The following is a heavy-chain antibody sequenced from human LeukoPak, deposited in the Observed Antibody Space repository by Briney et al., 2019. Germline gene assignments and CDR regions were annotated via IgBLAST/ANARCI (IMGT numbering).Heavy chain of an antibody. CDR3: ARDVAVAGYFDAFDI. CDR1: GYTFTSYA. J-gene: IGHJ3*02. V-gene: IGHV7-4-1*01. CDR2: INTNTGNP. D-gene: IGHD6-19*01. Sequence: GASVKVSCKASGYTFTSYAMNWVRQAPGQGLEWMGWINTNTGNPTYAQGFTGRFVFSLDTSVSTAYLQIGSLKAEDTAVYYCARDVAVAGYFDAFDIWGQGTMVTVSS.